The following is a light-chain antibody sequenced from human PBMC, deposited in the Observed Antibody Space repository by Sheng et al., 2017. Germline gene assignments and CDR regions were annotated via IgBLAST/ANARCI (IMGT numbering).Light chain of an antibody. V-gene: IGKV3-11*01. Sequence: EIVLTQSPATLPLSPGERVTLSCRASQSVSIYLAWYQQKPGQAPRLLIYDTSKRATGIPVRFSGSGSGTDFTLTISSLEPEDFAVYYCHQRSSWPLTFGGGTKGGD. J-gene: IGKJ4*01. CDR3: HQRSSWPLT. CDR1: QSVSIY. CDR2: DTS.